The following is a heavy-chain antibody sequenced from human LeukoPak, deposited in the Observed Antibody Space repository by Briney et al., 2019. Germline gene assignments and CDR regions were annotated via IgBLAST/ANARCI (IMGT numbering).Heavy chain of an antibody. V-gene: IGHV4-30-2*01. Sequence: SQTLSLTRAVSGGSISSGGYSWSWIRQPPGKGLEWIGYIYHSGSTYYNPSLKSRVTISVDRSKNQFSLKLSSVTAADTAVYYCARDIGCGSGSYYPLDYWGQGTLVTVSS. CDR1: GGSISSGGYS. J-gene: IGHJ4*02. CDR2: IYHSGST. CDR3: ARDIGCGSGSYYPLDY. D-gene: IGHD3-10*01.